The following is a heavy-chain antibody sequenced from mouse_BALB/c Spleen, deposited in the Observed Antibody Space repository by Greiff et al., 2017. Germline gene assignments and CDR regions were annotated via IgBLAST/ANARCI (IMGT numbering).Heavy chain of an antibody. CDR2: ISTYYGNT. CDR3: ARVFITPFDY. CDR1: GYTFTDYA. V-gene: IGHV1S137*01. D-gene: IGHD1-1*01. J-gene: IGHJ2*01. Sequence: VQLVESGPELVRPGVSVKISCKGSGYTFTDYAMHWVKQSHAKSLEWIGVISTYYGNTNYNQKFKGKATMTVDKSSSTAYMELARLTSEDSAIYYCARVFITPFDYWGQGTTLTVSS.